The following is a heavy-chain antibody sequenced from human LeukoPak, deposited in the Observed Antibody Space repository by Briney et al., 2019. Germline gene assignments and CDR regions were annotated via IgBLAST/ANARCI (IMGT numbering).Heavy chain of an antibody. CDR3: TSNSDYGGAGYGY. V-gene: IGHV3-73*01. Sequence: GGSLRLSCAASGFSFSGSGMYWVRQGAGKGLEWVGRIRTKTNGYATTYAASVKGRFTISRDDSKNTAYLQMNSLKTEDTAVYYCTSNSDYGGAGYGYWGQGTLVTVSS. CDR1: GFSFSGSG. J-gene: IGHJ4*02. CDR2: IRTKTNGYAT. D-gene: IGHD4-23*01.